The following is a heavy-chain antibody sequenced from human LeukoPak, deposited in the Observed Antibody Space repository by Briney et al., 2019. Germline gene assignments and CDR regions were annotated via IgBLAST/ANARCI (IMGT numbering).Heavy chain of an antibody. V-gene: IGHV4-61*01. CDR3: ARAILTPSGYVWHFDL. J-gene: IGHJ2*01. CDR1: GGSVSSGSYY. CDR2: IYYSGST. Sequence: SETLSLTCTVSGGSVSSGSYYWRWLRQSTEKGLEWLGYIYYSGSTNYNPSLKSRVTISVDTSKNQFSLKLSSVTAADTAVFYCARAILTPSGYVWHFDLWGRGTLVSVSS. D-gene: IGHD3-3*01.